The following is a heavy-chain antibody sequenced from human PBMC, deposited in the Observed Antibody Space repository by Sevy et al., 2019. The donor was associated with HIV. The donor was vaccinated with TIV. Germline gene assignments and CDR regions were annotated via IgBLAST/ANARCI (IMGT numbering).Heavy chain of an antibody. CDR3: AREGHYCTNGVCHTGGGYYYYGMDV. D-gene: IGHD2-8*01. V-gene: IGHV3-13*01. J-gene: IGHJ6*02. CDR1: GFTFSSYD. CDR2: IGTAGDT. Sequence: GGSLRLSCAASGFTFSSYDMHWVRQATGKGLEWVSAIGTAGDTYYPGSVKGLLTISRENAKNSLYLQMNSLGAGETAVYYCAREGHYCTNGVCHTGGGYYYYGMDVWGQGTTVTVSS.